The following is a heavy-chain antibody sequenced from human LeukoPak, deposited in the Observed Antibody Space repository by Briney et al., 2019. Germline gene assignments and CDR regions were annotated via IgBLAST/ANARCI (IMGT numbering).Heavy chain of an antibody. V-gene: IGHV3-23*01. CDR2: ISDGGDTT. CDR1: GFTFSNNG. J-gene: IGHJ4*02. CDR3: AKTQGFFDH. Sequence: PGGSLTLSCPASGFTFSNNGMTWVRQAPGKGMEWVTVISDGGDTTYDAGSVKGRFTVSRDNSKNILYLQMNSLRAEDTAIYYCAKTQGFFDHWGQGSLVTVSS.